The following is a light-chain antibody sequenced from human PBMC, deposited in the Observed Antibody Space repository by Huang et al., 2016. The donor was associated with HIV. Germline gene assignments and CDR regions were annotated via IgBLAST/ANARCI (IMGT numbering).Light chain of an antibody. CDR1: QGIRND. CDR3: LQDYNFPYT. J-gene: IGKJ2*01. Sequence: AIQMTQSPSSLSASVGDRVTITCRASQGIRNDLGWYQQKPGKTPQLLLYAATSLQSGVPSRFSGSGADTNFTLTISGLQPEDFATYFCLQDYNFPYTFGQGTEVE. CDR2: AAT. V-gene: IGKV1-6*01.